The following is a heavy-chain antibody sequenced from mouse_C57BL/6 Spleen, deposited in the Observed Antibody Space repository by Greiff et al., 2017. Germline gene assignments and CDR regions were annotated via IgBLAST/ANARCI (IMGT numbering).Heavy chain of an antibody. V-gene: IGHV3-6*01. CDR3: ARDREGWDYFDY. Sequence: EVQRVESGPGLVKPSQSLSLTCSVTGYSITSGYYWNWIRQFPGNKLEWMGYISYDGSNNYHPSLKNRISITRDTSKNQFFLKLNSVTTEDTATYYCARDREGWDYFDYWGQGTTLTVAS. J-gene: IGHJ2*01. D-gene: IGHD3-1*01. CDR2: ISYDGSN. CDR1: GYSITSGYY.